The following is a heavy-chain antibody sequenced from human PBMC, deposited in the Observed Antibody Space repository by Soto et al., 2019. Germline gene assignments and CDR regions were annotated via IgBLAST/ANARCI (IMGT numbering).Heavy chain of an antibody. Sequence: ASVKVSCKASGYTFTSYGISWLRQAPGQGLEWMGWISAYNGNTNYAQKLQGRVTMTTDTSTSTAYMELRSLRSDDTAVYYCARIDAAGWWFDPWGQGTLVTVSS. CDR2: ISAYNGNT. CDR3: ARIDAAGWWFDP. D-gene: IGHD2-15*01. J-gene: IGHJ5*02. V-gene: IGHV1-18*01. CDR1: GYTFTSYG.